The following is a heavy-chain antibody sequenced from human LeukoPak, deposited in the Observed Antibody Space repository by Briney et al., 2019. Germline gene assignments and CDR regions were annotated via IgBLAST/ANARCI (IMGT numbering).Heavy chain of an antibody. CDR3: ASLADSITIFGVASPAEYFQR. CDR2: IITIFGTA. CDR1: GGTFSSYA. V-gene: IGHV1-69*05. J-gene: IGHJ1*01. Sequence: SVKVSCTASGGTFSSYAISWVRKAPGQGLEWMGGIITIFGTANYAQKFQGRVTITTDESTSTAYMELSSLISEDTAAYYCASLADSITIFGVASPAEYFQRWGQGAMVTVCS. D-gene: IGHD3-3*01.